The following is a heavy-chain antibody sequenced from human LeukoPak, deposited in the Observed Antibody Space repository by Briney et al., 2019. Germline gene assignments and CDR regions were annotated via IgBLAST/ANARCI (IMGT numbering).Heavy chain of an antibody. Sequence: SCKASGYTFTSYAMSWVRQAPGKGLEWVSAISGSGGSTYYADSVKGRFTISRDNSKNTLYLQMNSLRAEDTAVYYCAKNTKYYYDSSGYYSYFDYWGQGTLVTVSS. CDR3: AKNTKYYYDSSGYYSYFDY. CDR1: GYTFTSYA. D-gene: IGHD3-22*01. V-gene: IGHV3-23*01. J-gene: IGHJ4*02. CDR2: ISGSGGST.